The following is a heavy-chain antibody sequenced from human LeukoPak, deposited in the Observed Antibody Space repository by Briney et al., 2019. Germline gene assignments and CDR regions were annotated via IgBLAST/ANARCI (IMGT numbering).Heavy chain of an antibody. V-gene: IGHV1-18*01. CDR1: GYTFTSYG. D-gene: IGHD5-24*01. Sequence: ASVKVSCKASGYTFTSYGISWVRQAPGQGLEWMGWISAYNGNTNYAQNLQGRVTMTTDTSTSTAYMELRSLRSDDTAMYYCARMEMATAIFDYWGQGTLVTVSS. J-gene: IGHJ4*02. CDR3: ARMEMATAIFDY. CDR2: ISAYNGNT.